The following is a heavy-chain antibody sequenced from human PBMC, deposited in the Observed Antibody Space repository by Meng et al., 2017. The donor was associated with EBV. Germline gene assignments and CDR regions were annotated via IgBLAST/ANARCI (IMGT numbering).Heavy chain of an antibody. CDR1: GGPFRYYA. V-gene: IGHV1-69*01. CDR2: FLPRLGAP. CDR3: ASESGRGYTPDY. J-gene: IGHJ4*02. D-gene: IGHD3-10*01. Sequence: QGQLVQSAAEVKKPGSSVKVSCKTSGGPFRYYAINWVRQAPGQGLEWLGGFLPRLGAPNYAQKFHGRVKITADESTSTHYMDLSSLRSEDTAIYYCASESGRGYTPDYWGQGTLVTVSS.